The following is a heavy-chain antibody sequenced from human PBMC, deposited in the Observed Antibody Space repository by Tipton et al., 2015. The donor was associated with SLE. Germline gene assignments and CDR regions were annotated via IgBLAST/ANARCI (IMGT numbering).Heavy chain of an antibody. V-gene: IGHV4-59*12. D-gene: IGHD3-9*01. CDR1: GGSMSSYY. CDR3: VRRNYDVLTGYYDAFDI. Sequence: TLSLTCTVSGGSMSSYYWSWIRLPPGKGLEWIGCISYTGSTSYIPSLKSRVTISVDKSKNQFSLKLTSVTATDTAVYNCVRRNYDVLTGYYDAFDIWGQGTVVTVSS. J-gene: IGHJ3*02. CDR2: ISYTGST.